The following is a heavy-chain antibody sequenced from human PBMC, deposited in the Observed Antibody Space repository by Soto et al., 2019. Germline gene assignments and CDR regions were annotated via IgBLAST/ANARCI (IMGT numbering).Heavy chain of an antibody. V-gene: IGHV5-51*01. Sequence: LGESLKISCKGSGYSFTSYWIGWVRQMPGKGLEWMGIIYPGDSDTRYSPSFQGQVTISADKSISTAYLQWSSLKASDTAMYHCALRMGYSGSLREYYYSGMDVWGQGTTVTVSS. J-gene: IGHJ6*02. CDR1: GYSFTSYW. CDR3: ALRMGYSGSLREYYYSGMDV. CDR2: IYPGDSDT. D-gene: IGHD5-12*01.